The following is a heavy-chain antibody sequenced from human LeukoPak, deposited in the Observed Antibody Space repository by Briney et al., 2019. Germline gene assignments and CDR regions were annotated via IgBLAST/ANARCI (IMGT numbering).Heavy chain of an antibody. J-gene: IGHJ6*02. CDR3: ARQPPQYYGMDV. Sequence: PSETLSLTCTVSGGSFSNYYWSWIRQPAGKGLEWIGRIYTSGSTNYNPSVKSRVTMSVETSNNQFSLKLTSVTAADTAVYYCARQPPQYYGMDVWGQGTTVTVSS. D-gene: IGHD1-14*01. V-gene: IGHV4-4*07. CDR2: IYTSGST. CDR1: GGSFSNYY.